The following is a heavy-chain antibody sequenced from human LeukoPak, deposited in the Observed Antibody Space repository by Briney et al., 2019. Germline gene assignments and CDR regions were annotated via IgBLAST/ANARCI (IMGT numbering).Heavy chain of an antibody. CDR2: ISSSSSTI. J-gene: IGHJ3*02. Sequence: GGSLRLSCAASGFTFSSYSMNWVRQAPGKGLEWVSYISSSSSTIYYADSVKGRFTISRDNAKNSLYLQMNSLRAEDTAVYYCARGGHDYGDYEDAFDIWGQGTMVTVSS. D-gene: IGHD4-17*01. CDR3: ARGGHDYGDYEDAFDI. CDR1: GFTFSSYS. V-gene: IGHV3-48*01.